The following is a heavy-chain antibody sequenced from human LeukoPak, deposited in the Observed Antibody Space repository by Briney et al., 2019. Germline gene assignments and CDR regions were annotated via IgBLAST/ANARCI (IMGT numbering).Heavy chain of an antibody. CDR2: IRYDESNK. D-gene: IGHD1-26*01. V-gene: IGHV3-30*02. Sequence: GGSLRLSCAASGFTFSIYGMHWVRQAPGKGLEWVAFIRYDESNKYYADSVKGRFTISRDNSKNSLYLQMNSLRAEDTALYYCASGGIYYGVAFDFWGQGTPVTVSS. CDR3: ASGGIYYGVAFDF. CDR1: GFTFSIYG. J-gene: IGHJ4*02.